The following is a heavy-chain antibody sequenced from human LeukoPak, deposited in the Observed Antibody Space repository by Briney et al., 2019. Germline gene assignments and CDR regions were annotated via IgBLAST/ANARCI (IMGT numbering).Heavy chain of an antibody. V-gene: IGHV4-4*02. CDR2: IYHSGST. Sequence: SKTLSLTCAVSGGSISISNGWSWVRQPPGKGLEWIGEIYHSGSTNYNPSLKSRVTISVDKSKNQFSLKLSSVTAADTAVYYCARRVVVVPAAPFDYWGQGTLVTVSS. J-gene: IGHJ4*02. CDR3: ARRVVVVPAAPFDY. CDR1: GGSISISNG. D-gene: IGHD2-2*01.